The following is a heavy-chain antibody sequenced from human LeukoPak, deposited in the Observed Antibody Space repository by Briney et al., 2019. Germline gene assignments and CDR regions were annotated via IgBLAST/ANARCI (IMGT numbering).Heavy chain of an antibody. CDR1: GGSISSTSYY. CDR2: IYYSGST. V-gene: IGHV4-39*07. CDR3: ARDNWGLTSYYYYGMDV. Sequence: SETLSLTCTVSGGSISSTSYYWGWIRQPPGKGLEWIGNIYYSGSTYYNPSLKSRVTISLDTSKNQFSLRLSSVTAADTAVYYCARDNWGLTSYYYYGMDVWGQGTTVTVSS. D-gene: IGHD7-27*01. J-gene: IGHJ6*02.